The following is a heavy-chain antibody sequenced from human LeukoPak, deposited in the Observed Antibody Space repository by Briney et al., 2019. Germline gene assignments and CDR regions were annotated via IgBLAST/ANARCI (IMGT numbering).Heavy chain of an antibody. D-gene: IGHD3-10*01. V-gene: IGHV5-51*01. CDR3: ARGGYSSGSYFYYFDY. CDR2: IYPGDSDT. CDR1: GYSFTSYW. Sequence: GESLKISCKGSGYSFTSYWIGWVRQMPGKGLEWMGIIYPGDSDTRYSPSFQGQVTISADKSISTAYLQWSSLKASDTAMYYCARGGYSSGSYFYYFDYWGQGTLVTVSS. J-gene: IGHJ4*02.